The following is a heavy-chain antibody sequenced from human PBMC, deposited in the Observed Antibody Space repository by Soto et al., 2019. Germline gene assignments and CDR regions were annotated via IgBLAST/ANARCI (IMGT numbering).Heavy chain of an antibody. CDR3: AKDEYYYSRSGYYIFDS. CDR1: GFTFSAYG. D-gene: IGHD3-22*01. CDR2: ISHDGTKK. V-gene: IGHV3-30*18. J-gene: IGHJ4*02. Sequence: QAQLVESGGGVVQPGESLRLSCELSGFTFSAYGMHWVRQAPGKGLEWVAAISHDGTKKNYGDSVKGRFTISRDNSKKTLYLQMNSLRPEDTALYYCAKDEYYYSRSGYYIFDSWGQGTLVTVSS.